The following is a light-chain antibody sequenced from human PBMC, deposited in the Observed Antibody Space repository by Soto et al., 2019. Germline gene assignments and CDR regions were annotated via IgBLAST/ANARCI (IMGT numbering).Light chain of an antibody. J-gene: IGKJ1*01. CDR1: QSVSTNF. V-gene: IGKV3-20*01. CDR3: QQYGRTSWT. Sequence: EIVLTQSPGTLSLSPGEGATLSCSASQSVSTNFFAWYQQKPGQAPRLLIYGASTRATGIPDRFSGSGSGTVFTLTISRLEPEDFAVYYWQQYGRTSWTFGQGTKVEIK. CDR2: GAS.